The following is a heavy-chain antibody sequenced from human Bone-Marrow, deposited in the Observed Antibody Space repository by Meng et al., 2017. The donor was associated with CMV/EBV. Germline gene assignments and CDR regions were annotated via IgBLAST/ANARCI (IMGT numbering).Heavy chain of an antibody. D-gene: IGHD2-15*01. CDR2: IYYSGST. CDR1: GGSISSSSYY. J-gene: IGHJ5*02. CDR3: ARHGVMVVPYNWFDP. V-gene: IGHV4-39*01. Sequence: SETLSLTCTVSGGSISSSSYYWGWIRQPPGKGLEWIGSIYYSGSTYYNPSLKSRVTISVDTSKNQFSLKLSSVPAADTAVYYCARHGVMVVPYNWFDPWGQGTLVTVSS.